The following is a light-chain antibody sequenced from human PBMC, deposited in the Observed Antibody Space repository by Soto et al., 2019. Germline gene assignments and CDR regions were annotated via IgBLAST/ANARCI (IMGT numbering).Light chain of an antibody. CDR1: SSDVGGYNY. CDR2: EVT. V-gene: IGLV2-14*01. Sequence: QSALTQPASVSGSLGQSITISCSGASSDVGGYNYVSWYQQHPGTAPKLIMFEVTNRPSGVSYRFSGSKSGNTASLTISGLQAEDEADYYCSSFTTNHTLLFGGGTKVTVL. CDR3: SSFTTNHTLL. J-gene: IGLJ2*01.